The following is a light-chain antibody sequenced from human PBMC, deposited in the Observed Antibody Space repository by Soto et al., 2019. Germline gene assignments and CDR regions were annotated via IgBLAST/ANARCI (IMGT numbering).Light chain of an antibody. CDR2: GAS. Sequence: EVVLTQSPGTLSLSPGCRSTLSCRASQSVSRRLAWYQHRPGQSPRLLISGASMRASGVPVRFIGSGSGTDFTLTITRLEPEDFAVYYCQQYGGSPITFGLGTRLEIK. CDR3: QQYGGSPIT. V-gene: IGKV3-20*01. J-gene: IGKJ5*01. CDR1: QSVSRR.